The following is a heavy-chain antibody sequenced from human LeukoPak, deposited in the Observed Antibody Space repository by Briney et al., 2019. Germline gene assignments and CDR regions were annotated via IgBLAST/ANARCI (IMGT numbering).Heavy chain of an antibody. CDR1: GGSISSYY. CDR2: IYYSGST. Sequence: SQTLSLTCTVSGGSISSYYWSWIRQPPGKGLEWIGYIYYSGSTNYNPSLKSRVTISVDTSKNQFSLKLSSVTAADTAVYYCARLHYDILTGPEYYFDYWGQGTLVTVSS. D-gene: IGHD3-9*01. V-gene: IGHV4-59*01. J-gene: IGHJ4*02. CDR3: ARLHYDILTGPEYYFDY.